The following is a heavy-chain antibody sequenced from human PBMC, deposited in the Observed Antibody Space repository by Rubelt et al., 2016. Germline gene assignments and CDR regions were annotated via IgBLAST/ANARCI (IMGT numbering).Heavy chain of an antibody. Sequence: TFTSYYMHWVRQAPGQGLEWMGIINPSGGSTSYAQKFQGRVTITADKSTSTAYMELSSLRSEDTAVYYCARVGSSSSWYHYYYGMDVWGQGTTVTVSS. J-gene: IGHJ6*02. V-gene: IGHV1-46*01. CDR1: TFTSYY. D-gene: IGHD6-13*01. CDR3: ARVGSSSSWYHYYYGMDV. CDR2: INPSGGST.